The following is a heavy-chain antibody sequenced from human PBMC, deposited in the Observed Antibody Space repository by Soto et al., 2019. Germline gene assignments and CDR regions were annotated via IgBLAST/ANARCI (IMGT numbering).Heavy chain of an antibody. Sequence: ASVKVSCKVSGYTLTELSMHWVRQAPGKGLEWMGGFDPEDGETIYAQKFQGRVTMTEDTSTDTAYMELSSLRSEDTAVYYCATGARLHPRANYYYYMDVWGKGTTVTVSS. J-gene: IGHJ6*03. D-gene: IGHD6-6*01. V-gene: IGHV1-24*01. CDR3: ATGARLHPRANYYYYMDV. CDR1: GYTLTELS. CDR2: FDPEDGET.